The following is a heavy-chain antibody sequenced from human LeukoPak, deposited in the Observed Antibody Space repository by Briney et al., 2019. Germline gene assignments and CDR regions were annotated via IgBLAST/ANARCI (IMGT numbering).Heavy chain of an antibody. CDR2: LSTHNANT. J-gene: IGHJ6*02. Sequence: ASVKVSCKASGYTFTNYGISWVRHAPGQGLEWMGWLSTHNANTNYAQKLQGRVTVTTDTSTSTAYMELRSLRSDDTAVYYCARVGTAVDFGMDVWGQGTTVTVSS. V-gene: IGHV1-18*01. D-gene: IGHD6-13*01. CDR1: GYTFTNYG. CDR3: ARVGTAVDFGMDV.